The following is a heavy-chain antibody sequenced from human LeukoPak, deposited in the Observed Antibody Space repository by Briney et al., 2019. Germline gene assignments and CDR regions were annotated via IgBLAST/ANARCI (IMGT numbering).Heavy chain of an antibody. CDR1: GFTFSTYW. CDR2: ISGSGANI. V-gene: IGHV3-23*01. J-gene: IGHJ6*03. D-gene: IGHD2-15*01. Sequence: PGGSLRLSCAASGFTFSTYWMSWVRQAPGKGLEWVSTISGSGANIYYADSVKGRFTISRDSSKNTLYLQMNSLRAEDTAVYYCAKGKCSGGSCYPYYYYYMDVWGKGTTVTVSS. CDR3: AKGKCSGGSCYPYYYYYMDV.